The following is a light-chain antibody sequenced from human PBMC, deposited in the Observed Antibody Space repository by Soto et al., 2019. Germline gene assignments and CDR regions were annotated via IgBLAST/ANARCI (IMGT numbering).Light chain of an antibody. CDR1: SSDVGGYNY. V-gene: IGLV2-8*01. CDR3: RSYACSNNLGV. J-gene: IGLJ1*01. Sequence: QYVLTQPPSGSVSPGQSLTISCTGTSSDVGGYNYVSWYQQHPGKAPKLMIYEVSKRPSGVPDRFYGSKSGKTASLTVSGLQAEDEADYYCRSYACSNNLGVFGTGTKVTV. CDR2: EVS.